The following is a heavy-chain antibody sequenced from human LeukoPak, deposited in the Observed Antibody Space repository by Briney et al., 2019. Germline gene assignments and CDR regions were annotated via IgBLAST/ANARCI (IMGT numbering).Heavy chain of an antibody. D-gene: IGHD2-15*01. Sequence: PGESLKISCKGSGYSFTSYWIGWVRQMPGKGLEWMGIIYPGDSDTRYSPSFQGQVTISADKSISTAYLQWSSLKASDTAMYYCARTLGYCSGGSCYPGYWGQGTLVTVSS. CDR3: ARTLGYCSGGSCYPGY. V-gene: IGHV5-51*01. J-gene: IGHJ4*02. CDR2: IYPGDSDT. CDR1: GYSFTSYW.